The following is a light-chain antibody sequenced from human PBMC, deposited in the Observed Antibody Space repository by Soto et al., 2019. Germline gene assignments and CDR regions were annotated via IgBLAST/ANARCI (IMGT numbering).Light chain of an antibody. Sequence: QSALTQPASVSGAPGQSITISCPGTSREVGGYNYVSWYQHHPGKAPKLMIYDVSNRPSGVSNRFSGSKSGNTASLTISGLQAEDEADYYCSSYTSSSTPYVFGTGTKVTVL. V-gene: IGLV2-14*03. CDR1: SREVGGYNY. J-gene: IGLJ1*01. CDR2: DVS. CDR3: SSYTSSSTPYV.